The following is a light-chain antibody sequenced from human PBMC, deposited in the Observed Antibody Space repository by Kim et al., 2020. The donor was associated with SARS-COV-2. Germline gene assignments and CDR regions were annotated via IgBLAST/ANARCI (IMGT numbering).Light chain of an antibody. J-gene: IGKJ4*01. CDR1: QSVRSS. Sequence: PGERAPLSCRASQSVRSSLAWYQQKPGQAPRRLIYDASIRATGVPARFTGSGSGTEFTLTISSLQSEDFAVYFCQQYYTWSALTFGGGTKVDIK. CDR2: DAS. CDR3: QQYYTWSALT. V-gene: IGKV3D-15*01.